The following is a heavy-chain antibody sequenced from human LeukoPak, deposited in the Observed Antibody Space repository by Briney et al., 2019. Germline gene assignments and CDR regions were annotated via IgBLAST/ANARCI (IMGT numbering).Heavy chain of an antibody. CDR3: ARTPCQQLGYSQH. Sequence: VKPSETLSLTCTVSGGSISSSSYYWGWIRQPPGKGLEWIGSIYYSGSTYYSPSLKSRVTISVDTSKNQFSLKLSSVTAADTAVYYCARTPCQQLGYSQHWGQGTLVTVSS. CDR1: GGSISSSSYY. CDR2: IYYSGST. J-gene: IGHJ1*01. V-gene: IGHV4-39*01. D-gene: IGHD6-13*01.